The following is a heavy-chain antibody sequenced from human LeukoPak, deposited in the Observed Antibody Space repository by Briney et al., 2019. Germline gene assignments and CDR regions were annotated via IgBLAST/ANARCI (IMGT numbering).Heavy chain of an antibody. CDR3: AREGQDLDH. D-gene: IGHD2-15*01. Sequence: GGSLRLSCAASGFTFSDYGINWVRQAPGKGLEWVSFISDNSRTIYYADSVKGRFTISRGNAKRSLYLQMNSLRAEDTAVYYCAREGQDLDHWGQGTLVSVST. CDR1: GFTFSDYG. J-gene: IGHJ4*02. V-gene: IGHV3-48*01. CDR2: ISDNSRTI.